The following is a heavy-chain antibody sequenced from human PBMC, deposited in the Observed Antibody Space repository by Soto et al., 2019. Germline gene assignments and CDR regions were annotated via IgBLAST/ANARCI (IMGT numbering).Heavy chain of an antibody. CDR1: GFTFSSYA. V-gene: IGHV3-23*01. CDR3: AKAGIYVGAGP. J-gene: IGHJ5*02. Sequence: GGPLSLSCAASGFTFSSYAMSWVRQAPGKGLEWVSAISGSGGSTYYADSVKGRFTISRDNSKNTLYLQMDSLRAEDTAVYYCAKAGIYVGAGPWGQGTLVTVSS. D-gene: IGHD1-26*01. CDR2: ISGSGGST.